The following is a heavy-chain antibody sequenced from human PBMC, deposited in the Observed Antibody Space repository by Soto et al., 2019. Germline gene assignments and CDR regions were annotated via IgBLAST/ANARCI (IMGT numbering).Heavy chain of an antibody. Sequence: SETLSLTCTVSGGSISSYYWSWIRQPPGKGLEWIGYIYYSGSTNYNPSLKSRVTISVDTSKNQFSLKLSSVTAAGTAVYYCARAYTVASFDYWGQGTLVTVSS. D-gene: IGHD5-12*01. CDR3: ARAYTVASFDY. CDR2: IYYSGST. J-gene: IGHJ4*02. CDR1: GGSISSYY. V-gene: IGHV4-59*13.